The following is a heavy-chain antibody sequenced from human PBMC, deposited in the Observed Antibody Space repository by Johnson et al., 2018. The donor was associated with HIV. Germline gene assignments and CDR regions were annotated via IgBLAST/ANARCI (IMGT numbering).Heavy chain of an antibody. D-gene: IGHD3-9*01. Sequence: QVQLVESGGGVVQPGRSLRLSCAASGFTFSSYAMHWVRQAPGKGLEWVAVISYDGSNKYYADSVKGRFTISRDNSKNTLYLQMNSLRAEDTAVYYCAKDWPLRDLDWLFHDA. J-gene: IGHJ3*01. CDR2: ISYDGSNK. CDR1: GFTFSSYA. CDR3: AKDWPLRDLDWLFHDA. V-gene: IGHV3-30-3*01.